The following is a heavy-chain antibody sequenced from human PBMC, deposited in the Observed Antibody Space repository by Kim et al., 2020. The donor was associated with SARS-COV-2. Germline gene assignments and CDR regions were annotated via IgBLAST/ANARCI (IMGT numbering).Heavy chain of an antibody. Sequence: GESLKISCKGSGYSFTSYWISWVRQMPGKGLEWMGRIDPSDSYTNYSPSFQGHVTISADKSISTAYLQWSSLKASDTAMYYCARPNIPGGYYYYGMDVWGQGTTVTVSS. CDR2: IDPSDSYT. CDR1: GYSFTSYW. V-gene: IGHV5-10-1*01. J-gene: IGHJ6*02. CDR3: ARPNIPGGYYYYGMDV. D-gene: IGHD2-21*01.